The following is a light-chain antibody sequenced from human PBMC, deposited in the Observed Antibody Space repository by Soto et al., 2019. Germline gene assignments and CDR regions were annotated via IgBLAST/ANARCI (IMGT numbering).Light chain of an antibody. V-gene: IGKV3-11*01. CDR3: QQYGGSTRT. Sequence: EIVLTNSPSTLPFSPPKRATLSCRASQSVSGYLAWYQHKPGQAPRLLIYDASNRATGIPARFSGSGSGTDFTLSISRLEPEDFAVYYCQQYGGSTRTFGQGTKVDIK. CDR1: QSVSGY. J-gene: IGKJ1*01. CDR2: DAS.